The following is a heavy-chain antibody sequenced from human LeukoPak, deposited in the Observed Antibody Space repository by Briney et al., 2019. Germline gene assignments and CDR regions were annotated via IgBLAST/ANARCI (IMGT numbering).Heavy chain of an antibody. V-gene: IGHV4-4*09. CDR1: GGSISSYY. Sequence: SETLSLTGTVSGGSISSYYWSWIRQPPGKGLEWIGYIYTSGSTNYNPSLKSRVTISVDTSKNQFSLKLSSVTAADTAVYYCARASRSGYYHYWGQGTLVTVSS. CDR2: IYTSGST. D-gene: IGHD3-3*01. J-gene: IGHJ4*02. CDR3: ARASRSGYYHY.